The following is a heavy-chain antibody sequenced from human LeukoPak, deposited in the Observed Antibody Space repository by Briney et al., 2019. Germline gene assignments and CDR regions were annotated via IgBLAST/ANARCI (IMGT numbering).Heavy chain of an antibody. Sequence: GGSLRLSCAVSGFTFSNYAMSWVRQAPGKGLEWVSAISGSGGSTYYADSVKGRFTISRDNSKNTLYLQMNSLRAEDTAVYYCAKDPTAPPKYLDCWGQGTLVTVSS. CDR3: AKDPTAPPKYLDC. V-gene: IGHV3-23*01. D-gene: IGHD1-14*01. J-gene: IGHJ4*02. CDR2: ISGSGGST. CDR1: GFTFSNYA.